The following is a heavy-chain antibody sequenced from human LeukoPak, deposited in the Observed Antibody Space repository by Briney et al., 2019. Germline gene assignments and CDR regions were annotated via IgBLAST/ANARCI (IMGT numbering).Heavy chain of an antibody. CDR3: ARVNEYYGSTFDN. D-gene: IGHD3-22*01. CDR2: IYSGGST. J-gene: IGHJ4*02. V-gene: IGHV3-66*01. CDR1: GFTFIGND. Sequence: PGGSLSLSCAASGFTFIGNDMRWVRQAPGKGLEWVSVIYSGGSTNYADSVRGRFTISRDTSKNTLYLQMNSLRGEDTAVYYCARVNEYYGSTFDNWGQGTLVTVSS.